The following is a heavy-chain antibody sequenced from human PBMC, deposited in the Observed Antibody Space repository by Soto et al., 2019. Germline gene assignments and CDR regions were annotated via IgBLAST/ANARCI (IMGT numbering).Heavy chain of an antibody. Sequence: ASVKVSCKASGYTFTSYDINWVRQATGQGLEWMGWMNPNSGNTGYAQKFQGRVTMTGNTSISTAYMELSSLRSEDTAVYYCAREVYCSGGSCYGYWGQGTLVTVSS. D-gene: IGHD2-15*01. CDR1: GYTFTSYD. J-gene: IGHJ4*02. CDR3: AREVYCSGGSCYGY. CDR2: MNPNSGNT. V-gene: IGHV1-8*01.